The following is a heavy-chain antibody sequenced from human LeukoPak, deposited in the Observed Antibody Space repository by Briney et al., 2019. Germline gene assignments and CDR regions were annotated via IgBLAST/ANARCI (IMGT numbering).Heavy chain of an antibody. CDR3: ARAHYGGNPLTGVFDY. Sequence: PGGSLRLSCAASGFTFSSYSMNWVRQAPGKGLEWVSSISSSSSYIYYADSLKGRFTISRDNAKNSLYLQMNSLRAEDTAVYYCARAHYGGNPLTGVFDYWGQGTLVTVSS. CDR1: GFTFSSYS. D-gene: IGHD4-23*01. CDR2: ISSSSSYI. J-gene: IGHJ4*02. V-gene: IGHV3-21*01.